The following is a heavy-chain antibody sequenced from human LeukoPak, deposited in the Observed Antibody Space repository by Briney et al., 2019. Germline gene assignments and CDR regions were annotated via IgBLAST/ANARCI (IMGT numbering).Heavy chain of an antibody. CDR3: AKGHIAVAGTGFDY. D-gene: IGHD6-19*01. CDR1: GFTFSSYG. Sequence: GGSLILSCAASGFTFSSYGMHWVRQAPGKGLEWVAFIRYDGSNKYYADSVKGRFTISRDNSKNTLYLQMNSLRAEDTAVYYCAKGHIAVAGTGFDYWGQGTLVTVSS. J-gene: IGHJ4*02. V-gene: IGHV3-30*02. CDR2: IRYDGSNK.